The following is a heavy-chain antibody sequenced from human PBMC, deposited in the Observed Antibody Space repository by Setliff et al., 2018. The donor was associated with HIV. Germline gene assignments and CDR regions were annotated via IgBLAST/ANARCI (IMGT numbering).Heavy chain of an antibody. J-gene: IGHJ4*02. CDR3: ARLSGDYYYFDY. Sequence: SETLSLTCTVTGGSISSGGFYWTWIRQHPGKGLEWIGYIYNTGSTYHSPSLESRVTISIDTSKNQFSPKLSSVTAADTAVYYCARLSGDYYYFDYWGQGTLVTVS. D-gene: IGHD2-21*02. CDR2: IYNTGST. CDR1: GGSISSGGFY. V-gene: IGHV4-31*03.